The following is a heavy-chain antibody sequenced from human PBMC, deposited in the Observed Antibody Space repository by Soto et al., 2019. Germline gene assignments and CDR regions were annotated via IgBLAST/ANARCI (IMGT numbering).Heavy chain of an antibody. CDR3: AKGALRFWRGGERDYYFDY. CDR2: ISWNSGDI. Sequence: GGSLRLSCAASGFTFNDYAMHWVRQAPGKGLEWVSGISWNSGDIDYADSVKGRFTISRDNAKNSLYLQMNSLRLEDTALYYCAKGALRFWRGGERDYYFDYWGQGTLVTVSS. CDR1: GFTFNDYA. J-gene: IGHJ4*02. D-gene: IGHD3-3*01. V-gene: IGHV3-9*01.